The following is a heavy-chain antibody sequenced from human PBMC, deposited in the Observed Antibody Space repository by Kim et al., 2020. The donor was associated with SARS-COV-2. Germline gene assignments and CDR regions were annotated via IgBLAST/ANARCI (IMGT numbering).Heavy chain of an antibody. Sequence: SETLSLTCNVSGGSISRGSYYWGWIRQPPGKRLEYIASIYYSGTTYYNPSLKSRVDISVDTSKNHFSLKLSSVTAADTAVYYCARHQNIAVAGLDNFDSWGQGTLVTVSS. D-gene: IGHD6-19*01. CDR2: IYYSGTT. J-gene: IGHJ4*02. CDR1: GGSISRGSYY. V-gene: IGHV4-39*01. CDR3: ARHQNIAVAGLDNFDS.